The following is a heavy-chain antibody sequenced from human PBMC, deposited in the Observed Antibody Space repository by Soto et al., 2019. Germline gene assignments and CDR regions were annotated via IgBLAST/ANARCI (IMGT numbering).Heavy chain of an antibody. V-gene: IGHV1-69*01. CDR2: FIPLFGTA. D-gene: IGHD3-10*01. Sequence: QVQLVQSGAEVKKPGSSVKVSCKASGGTFGSLAITWVRQAPGHGLEWMGGFIPLFGTANYAQKFQVRVTFTADGSTGTAYMELSSLRSEDRAIYYCAREGRGAYRTLYWGQGTLVTVSS. CDR3: AREGRGAYRTLY. CDR1: GGTFGSLA. J-gene: IGHJ4*02.